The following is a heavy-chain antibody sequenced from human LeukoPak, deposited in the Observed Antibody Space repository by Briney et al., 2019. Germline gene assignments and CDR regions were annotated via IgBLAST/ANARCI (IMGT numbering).Heavy chain of an antibody. V-gene: IGHV3-30-3*01. CDR3: ARGDLSSSWYRRVWYFDL. CDR1: GFTFSSYA. J-gene: IGHJ2*01. CDR2: ISYDGSNK. D-gene: IGHD6-13*01. Sequence: PGGSLRLSCAASGFTFSSYAMHWVRQAPGKGLEWVAVISYDGSNKYYADSVKGRFTISRDNSKNTLYLQMNSLRAEDTAVYYCARGDLSSSWYRRVWYFDLWGRGTLVTVSS.